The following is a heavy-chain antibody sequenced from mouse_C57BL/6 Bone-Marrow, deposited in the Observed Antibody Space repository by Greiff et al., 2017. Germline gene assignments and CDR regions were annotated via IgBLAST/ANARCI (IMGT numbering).Heavy chain of an antibody. CDR1: GFNIKDDY. CDR3: TTGNYFDY. V-gene: IGHV14-4*01. CDR2: IDPENGDT. Sequence: EVKLMEPGAELVRPGASVKLSCTASGFNIKDDYMHWVKQRPEQGLEWIGWIDPENGDTEYASKFQGKATITADTSSNTAYLQLSSLTSEDTAVYYCTTGNYFDYGGQGTTLTVAS. J-gene: IGHJ2*01.